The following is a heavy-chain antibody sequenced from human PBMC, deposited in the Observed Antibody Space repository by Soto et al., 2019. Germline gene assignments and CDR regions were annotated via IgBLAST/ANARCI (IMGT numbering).Heavy chain of an antibody. CDR2: INPNSGGT. J-gene: IGHJ6*02. V-gene: IGHV1-2*04. CDR3: GKGAGIYYSAMDV. CDR1: GYTFTGYY. D-gene: IGHD6-19*01. Sequence: ASVKVSCKASGYTFTGYYIHWVRQAPGQGLEWMGWINPNSGGTNYAQKFQGWVTMTRDTSISTAYMELSRLRSGDTAVYYCGKGAGIYYSAMDVWGQGTTVTVSS.